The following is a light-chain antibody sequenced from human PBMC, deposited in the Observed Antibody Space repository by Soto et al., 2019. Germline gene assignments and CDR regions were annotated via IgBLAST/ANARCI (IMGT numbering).Light chain of an antibody. V-gene: IGLV2-14*03. CDR1: SIDIGSYNH. J-gene: IGLJ1*01. CDR2: AVS. CDR3: ISYTDRQSYL. Sequence: HSVLTQPASVSGSPGQSITISCSGTSIDIGSYNHVAWYQQFPGKSPKLMIYAVSDRPSGVSDRFSGSKSGITASLTISGLQTEDEADYYCISYTDRQSYLFGTGTKV.